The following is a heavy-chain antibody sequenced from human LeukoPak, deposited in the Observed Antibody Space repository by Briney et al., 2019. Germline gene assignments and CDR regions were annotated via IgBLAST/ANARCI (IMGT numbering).Heavy chain of an antibody. CDR2: ISGSGGST. CDR3: AKQTQPYYYGSGSPPDY. V-gene: IGHV3-23*01. J-gene: IGHJ4*02. CDR1: GFTFSTYG. D-gene: IGHD3-10*01. Sequence: GGSLRLSCAASGFTFSTYGMSWVRQAPGKGLEWVSAISGSGGSTYYADSVKGRFTISRDNSKNTLYLQMNSLRAEDTAVYYCAKQTQPYYYGSGSPPDYWGQGTLVTVSS.